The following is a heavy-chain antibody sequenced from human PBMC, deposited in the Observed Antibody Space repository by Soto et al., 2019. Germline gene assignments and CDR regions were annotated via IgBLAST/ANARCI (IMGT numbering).Heavy chain of an antibody. Sequence: GGSLRLSCAASGFTVSSNYMSRVRQAPGKGLEWVSVIYSGGSTYYADSVKGRFTISRDNAKNSLYLQMNGLRVEDTAVYYCARGGPKTLTTTHGAFDLWGQGTRVTVSS. CDR1: GFTVSSNY. V-gene: IGHV3-66*01. J-gene: IGHJ3*01. D-gene: IGHD4-17*01. CDR3: ARGGPKTLTTTHGAFDL. CDR2: IYSGGST.